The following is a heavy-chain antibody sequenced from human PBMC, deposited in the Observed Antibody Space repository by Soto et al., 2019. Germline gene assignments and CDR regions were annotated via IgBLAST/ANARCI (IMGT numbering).Heavy chain of an antibody. J-gene: IGHJ6*03. V-gene: IGHV4-34*01. CDR3: AGLSGRYYYMDV. D-gene: IGHD5-12*01. CDR1: GGSFSGYY. Sequence: SETLSLTCAVYGGSFSGYYWSWIRQPPGKGLEWIGEINHSGSTNYNPSLKSRVTISVDTSKNQFSLKLSSVTAADTAVYYCAGLSGRYYYMDVWGKGTTVTVSS. CDR2: INHSGST.